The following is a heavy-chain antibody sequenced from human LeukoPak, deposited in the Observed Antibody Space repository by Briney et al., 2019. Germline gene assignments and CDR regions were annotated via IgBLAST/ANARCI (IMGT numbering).Heavy chain of an antibody. CDR1: GGSISSSSYY. CDR2: IYYSGST. CDR3: ARDITMVRGVIMAYNWFDP. J-gene: IGHJ5*02. Sequence: SETLSLTCTVSGGSISSSSYYWGWIRQPPGKGLEWIGSIYYSGSTYYNPSLKSRVTISVDTSKNQFSLKLSSVTAADTAVYYCARDITMVRGVIMAYNWFDPWGQGTLVTVSS. D-gene: IGHD3-10*01. V-gene: IGHV4-39*07.